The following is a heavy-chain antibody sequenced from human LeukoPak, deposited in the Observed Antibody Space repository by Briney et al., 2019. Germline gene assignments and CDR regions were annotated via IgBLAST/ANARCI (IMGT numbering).Heavy chain of an antibody. CDR2: IRVDGSTE. Sequence: GGSLRLSCAASGFTFSSYAMTWVRQAPGKGLEWVATIRVDGSTEYPVDSMKGRFTISRDNAKNSLHLQMNSLRAEDTAVYYCATDSGPDKWDASDMWGQGTLVTVSS. V-gene: IGHV3-7*04. J-gene: IGHJ3*02. CDR1: GFTFSSYA. CDR3: ATDSGPDKWDASDM. D-gene: IGHD1-26*01.